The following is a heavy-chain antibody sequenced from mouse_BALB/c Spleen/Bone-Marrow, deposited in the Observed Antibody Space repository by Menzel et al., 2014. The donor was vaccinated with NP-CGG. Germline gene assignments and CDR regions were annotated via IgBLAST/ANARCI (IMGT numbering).Heavy chain of an antibody. CDR3: ARAGGYYGLAY. V-gene: IGHV1S81*02. D-gene: IGHD2-3*01. CDR2: INPSNGRA. CDR1: GYTFTSYW. Sequence: QVQLKESGAELVKPGASVKLSCKASGYTFTSYWMHWVKQRPGQGLEWIGEINPSNGRADYNEKFRSKATLTVDRSSSTAYMQLSSLTSEYSAVYYCARAGGYYGLAYWDQGPLVTVTA. J-gene: IGHJ3*01.